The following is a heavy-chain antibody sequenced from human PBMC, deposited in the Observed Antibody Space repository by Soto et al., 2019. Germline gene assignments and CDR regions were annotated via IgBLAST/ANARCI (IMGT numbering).Heavy chain of an antibody. J-gene: IGHJ6*02. V-gene: IGHV1-3*01. CDR1: GYTFTSYA. CDR3: AGGGGGCSGGSCYYYYYGMDV. D-gene: IGHD2-15*01. CDR2: INAGNGNT. Sequence: QVQLVQSGAEVKKPGASVKVSCKASGYTFTSYAMHWVRQAPGQRLEWMGWINAGNGNTKYSQKFQGRVTITRDTSAITAYMELSSLRSEDTAVYYCAGGGGGCSGGSCYYYYYGMDVWGQGTTVTVSS.